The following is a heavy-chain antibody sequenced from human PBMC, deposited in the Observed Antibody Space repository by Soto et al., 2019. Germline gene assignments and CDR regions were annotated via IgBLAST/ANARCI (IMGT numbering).Heavy chain of an antibody. J-gene: IGHJ4*02. CDR2: ISYDGSNK. Sequence: VGSLRLSCAASGFTFSSYGMHWVRQAPGKGLEWVAVISYDGSNKYYADSVKGRFTISRDNSKNTLYLQMNSLRAEDTAVYYCAKAPRIAAAGPPLDYWGQGTLVTVSS. CDR3: AKAPRIAAAGPPLDY. CDR1: GFTFSSYG. V-gene: IGHV3-30*18. D-gene: IGHD6-13*01.